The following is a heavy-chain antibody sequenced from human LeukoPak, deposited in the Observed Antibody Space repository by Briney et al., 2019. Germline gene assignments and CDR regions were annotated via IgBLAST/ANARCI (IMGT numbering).Heavy chain of an antibody. Sequence: GSLRLSCAASGFTFSSYSMNWVRQAPGKGLEWVSYISSSSSTIYYADSVKGRFTISRDNAKNSLYLQMNSLRAEDTAVYYCARSRYSYGYGDAFDIWGQGTMVTVSS. J-gene: IGHJ3*02. V-gene: IGHV3-48*01. CDR3: ARSRYSYGYGDAFDI. D-gene: IGHD5-18*01. CDR1: GFTFSSYS. CDR2: ISSSSSTI.